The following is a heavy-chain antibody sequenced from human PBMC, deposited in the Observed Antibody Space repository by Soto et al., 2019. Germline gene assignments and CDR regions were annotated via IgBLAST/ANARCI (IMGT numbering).Heavy chain of an antibody. D-gene: IGHD5-18*01. V-gene: IGHV1-46*01. CDR3: ARDPLWGTAMVLWYFDL. J-gene: IGHJ2*01. CDR2: INPSGGST. CDR1: GYTFTSYY. Sequence: ASVKVSCKASGYTFTSYYMHWVRQAPGQGLEWMGIINPSGGSTSYAQKFQGRVTMTRDTSTSTVYMELSSLRSEDTAVYYCARDPLWGTAMVLWYFDLWGRGTLVTVS.